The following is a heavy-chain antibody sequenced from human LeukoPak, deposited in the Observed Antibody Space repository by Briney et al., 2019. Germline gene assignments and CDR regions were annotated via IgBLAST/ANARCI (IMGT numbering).Heavy chain of an antibody. CDR3: ASPAQSYNWNAGGFDP. J-gene: IGHJ5*02. CDR1: GYTFTSYD. CDR2: MNPNSGNT. Sequence: ASVKVSCKASGYTFTSYDINWVRQATGQGLEWMGWMNPNSGNTGYAQKFQGRVTMTRNTSISTAYMELSSLRSEDTAVYYCASPAQSYNWNAGGFDPWGQGTLVTVSS. V-gene: IGHV1-8*01. D-gene: IGHD1-20*01.